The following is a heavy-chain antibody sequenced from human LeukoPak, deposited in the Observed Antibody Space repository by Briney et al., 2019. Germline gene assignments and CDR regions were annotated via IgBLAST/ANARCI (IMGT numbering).Heavy chain of an antibody. J-gene: IGHJ4*02. CDR2: IISSGSYI. D-gene: IGHD6-13*01. CDR3: AREDASSWDY. CDR1: GFIFTNSA. V-gene: IGHV3-21*01. Sequence: GGSLTLSCAASGFIFTNSAMIWVRQSPGKGLEGVSSIISSGSYIFYADSVKGRFTISRDNAKNSLYLQMNSLRAEDTAVYYCAREDASSWDYWGQGILVTVSS.